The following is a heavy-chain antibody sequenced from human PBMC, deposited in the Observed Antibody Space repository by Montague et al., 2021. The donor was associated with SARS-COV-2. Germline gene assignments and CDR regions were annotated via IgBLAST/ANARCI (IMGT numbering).Heavy chain of an antibody. Sequence: SETLSLTCTVSGGSISSYYWSWIRQPPGKGLEWIGYIYYSGSTNYNPSLKSRVTISLDTSKNQFSLKLNSVTAADTAVYYCARGSDDPDSFDIWGQGTMVTVSS. CDR3: ARGSDDPDSFDI. D-gene: IGHD2-21*02. J-gene: IGHJ3*02. V-gene: IGHV4-59*01. CDR2: IYYSGST. CDR1: GGSISSYY.